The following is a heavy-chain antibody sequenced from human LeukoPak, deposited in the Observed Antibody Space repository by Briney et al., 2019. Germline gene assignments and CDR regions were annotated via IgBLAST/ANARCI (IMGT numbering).Heavy chain of an antibody. CDR2: ISSSSSTI. CDR3: ARDWGYYDSRDPDAFDI. Sequence: GGSLRLSCAASGFTFSSYSMNWVRQAPGKGLEWVSYISSSSSTIYYADSVKGRFTISRDNAKNSLYLQMNSLRAEDTAVYYCARDWGYYDSRDPDAFDIWGQGTMVTVSS. D-gene: IGHD3-22*01. J-gene: IGHJ3*02. CDR1: GFTFSSYS. V-gene: IGHV3-48*01.